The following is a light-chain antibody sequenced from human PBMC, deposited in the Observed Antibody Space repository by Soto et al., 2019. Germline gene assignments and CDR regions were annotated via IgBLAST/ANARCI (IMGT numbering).Light chain of an antibody. Sequence: DIVMTQSPLSLPVTPGEPASISCRSSQSLLHSNGYNYLDWYLQKPGQSPQLLISLGSNRASGDPARFSCSGSATDFTLNIARVEAEDFGVYYCMQALQSPYTFGQGTKLEIK. CDR3: MQALQSPYT. CDR1: QSLLHSNGYNY. J-gene: IGKJ2*01. V-gene: IGKV2-28*01. CDR2: LGS.